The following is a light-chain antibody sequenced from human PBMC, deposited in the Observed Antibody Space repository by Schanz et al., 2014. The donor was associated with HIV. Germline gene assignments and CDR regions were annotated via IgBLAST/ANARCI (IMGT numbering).Light chain of an antibody. CDR2: DVN. V-gene: IGLV2-14*03. J-gene: IGLJ2*01. CDR1: SSDVGGYNY. Sequence: QSALTQPASVSGSPGQSITISCTGTSSDVGGYNYVSWYQQHPDKVPKLMIYDVNNRPSGLSDRFSGSKSGNPASLTISGLQAEDEAEYYCSSYTSTGGVVFGGGTKLTVL. CDR3: SSYTSTGGVV.